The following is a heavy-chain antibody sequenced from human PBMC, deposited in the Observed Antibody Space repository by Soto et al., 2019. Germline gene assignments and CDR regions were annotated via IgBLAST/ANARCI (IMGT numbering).Heavy chain of an antibody. Sequence: QVQLVQSGAEVKKPGSSVKVSCKASGVTFSSYAISWVRRAPGQGLEWMGGLIPIFGTANYAQKCKGRDTITADESTSTAYMELSSLRSAETAVYYLARHVPDAGSYYCMDVWGQVTTVTVS. V-gene: IGHV1-69*12. J-gene: IGHJ6*02. CDR2: LIPIFGTA. CDR1: GVTFSSYA. D-gene: IGHD2-2*01. CDR3: ARHVPDAGSYYCMDV.